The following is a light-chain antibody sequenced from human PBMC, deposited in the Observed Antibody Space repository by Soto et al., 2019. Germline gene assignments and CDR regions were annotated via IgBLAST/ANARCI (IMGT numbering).Light chain of an antibody. CDR1: SSDVGGYNY. J-gene: IGLJ2*01. Sequence: QSVLTQPASVSGSPGQSITISCTGTSSDVGGYNYVSWYQQHPGKAPKLMIYEVSNRPSEVSNRFSGSKSGNTASLTISGLQAEDEGNYYCSSYTSGSTRVVFGGGTKLTVL. CDR2: EVS. V-gene: IGLV2-14*01. CDR3: SSYTSGSTRVV.